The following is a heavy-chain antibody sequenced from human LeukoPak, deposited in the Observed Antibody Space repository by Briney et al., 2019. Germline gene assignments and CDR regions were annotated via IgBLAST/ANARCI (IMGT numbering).Heavy chain of an antibody. CDR3: ARGAGGSYGMDV. J-gene: IGHJ6*02. Sequence: SETLSLTCTVSGGSISSYYWSWIRQPPGKGLEWIGYIYYSGSTNYNPSLKSRVTISVDTSKNQLSLKLSSVTAADTAVYYCARGAGGSYGMDVWGQGTTVTVSS. CDR2: IYYSGST. V-gene: IGHV4-59*08. CDR1: GGSISSYY. D-gene: IGHD2-8*02.